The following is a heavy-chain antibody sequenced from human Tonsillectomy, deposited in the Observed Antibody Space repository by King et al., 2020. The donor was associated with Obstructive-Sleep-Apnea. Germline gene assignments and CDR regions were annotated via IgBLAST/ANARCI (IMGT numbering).Heavy chain of an antibody. V-gene: IGHV3-74*01. D-gene: IGHD3-9*01. CDR1: GFTFSRHW. CDR3: ARGGPYYDVLTDSVSTDWFDP. CDR2: INSDGSST. Sequence: DVQLVESGGGLVQPGGSLRLSCAASGFTFSRHWMHWVRQVPGKGLMWVSRINSDGSSTNYGDSVKGRFTISRDNAKNTLYLQMNSLRAEDTAVYYCARGGPYYDVLTDSVSTDWFDPWGQGTLVTVSS. J-gene: IGHJ5*02.